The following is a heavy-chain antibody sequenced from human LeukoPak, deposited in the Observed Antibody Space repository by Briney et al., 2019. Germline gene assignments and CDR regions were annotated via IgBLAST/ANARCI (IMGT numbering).Heavy chain of an antibody. V-gene: IGHV3-74*01. CDR2: INSDGSST. Sequence: PGGSLSLSCAASGVTLCIYCMHWVRHAPGRGLVWVSRINSDGSSTSYADSVRGRVTISRANAKNRLNLQMNRLRPEDTDVYYCARVKASGYNRWNFDYWGQGTLVTVSS. CDR1: GVTLCIYC. CDR3: ARVKASGYNRWNFDY. D-gene: IGHD5-18*01. J-gene: IGHJ4*02.